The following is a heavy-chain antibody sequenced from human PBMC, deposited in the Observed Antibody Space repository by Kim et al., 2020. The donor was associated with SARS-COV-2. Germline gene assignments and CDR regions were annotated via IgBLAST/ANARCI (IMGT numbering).Heavy chain of an antibody. CDR3: ESSGSETGFDI. D-gene: IGHD1-26*01. CDR1: GGTFSSYA. CDR2: IIPFLGLA. J-gene: IGHJ3*02. V-gene: IGHV1-69*04. Sequence: SVKVACKASGGTFSSYAISWVRQAPGQGLDWMGRIIPFLGLANYAQKFQGRVTITTHKSTSTAYMELSSLRSEDRDVYYCESSGSETGFDIWGQGTMVTVSS.